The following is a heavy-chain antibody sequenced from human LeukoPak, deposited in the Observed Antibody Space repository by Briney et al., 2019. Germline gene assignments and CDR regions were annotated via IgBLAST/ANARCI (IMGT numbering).Heavy chain of an antibody. V-gene: IGHV4-39*01. J-gene: IGHJ4*02. CDR2: IYYSGST. CDR1: GGSISSSSYY. CDR3: ARDVSSYYYGSGSRGFDY. D-gene: IGHD3-10*01. Sequence: PSETLSLTCTVSGGSISSSSYYWGWIRQPPGKGLEWIGSIYYSGSTYYNPSLKSRVTISVAPSKTQFSLKLSSVTAADTAVYYCARDVSSYYYGSGSRGFDYWGQGTLVTVSS.